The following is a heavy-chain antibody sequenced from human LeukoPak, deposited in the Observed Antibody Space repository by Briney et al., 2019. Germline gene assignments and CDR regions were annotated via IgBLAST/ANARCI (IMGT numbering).Heavy chain of an antibody. J-gene: IGHJ6*02. D-gene: IGHD2-2*01. CDR3: ARAPMVVVVPAADDYYYGMDV. Sequence: ASVKVSCKASGYTFTSYDINWVRQATGQGLEWMGWMNPNSGNTGYAQKFQGRVTMTRNTSISTAYMELSSLRSEDTAVYYCARAPMVVVVPAADDYYYGMDVWGQGTTVTVSS. CDR1: GYTFTSYD. CDR2: MNPNSGNT. V-gene: IGHV1-8*01.